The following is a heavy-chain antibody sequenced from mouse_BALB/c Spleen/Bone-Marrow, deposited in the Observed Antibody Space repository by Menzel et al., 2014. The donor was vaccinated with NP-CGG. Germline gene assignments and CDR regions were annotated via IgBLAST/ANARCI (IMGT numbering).Heavy chain of an antibody. CDR3: AREGNYYGSIAMDY. Sequence: QVQLQQSGAELVKPGASVKLSCKASGYTFTSYWMHWVKQRPGQGLEWIGEINPSNGRTNYNEKFKSKATLTVDKSSSTAYMQLSSLTSEDSAAYYCAREGNYYGSIAMDYWGQGTSVTVSS. V-gene: IGHV1S81*02. J-gene: IGHJ4*01. CDR2: INPSNGRT. D-gene: IGHD1-1*01. CDR1: GYTFTSYW.